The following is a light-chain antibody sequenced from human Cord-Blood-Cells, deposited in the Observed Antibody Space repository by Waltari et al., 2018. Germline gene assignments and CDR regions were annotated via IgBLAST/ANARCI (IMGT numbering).Light chain of an antibody. J-gene: IGKJ3*01. CDR2: AAS. Sequence: DIQMTQSPSSLSASVGDRVTITCRASQSIRRYLNWYQQKPGKAPKLLIYAASSLQSGVPSRSSGSGSGTDFTLTISSLQPEDFATYYCQQSYSTPFTFGPGIKVDIK. CDR1: QSIRRY. CDR3: QQSYSTPFT. V-gene: IGKV1-39*01.